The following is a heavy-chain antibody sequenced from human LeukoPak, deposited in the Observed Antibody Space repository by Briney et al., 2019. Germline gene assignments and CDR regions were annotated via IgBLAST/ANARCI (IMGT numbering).Heavy chain of an antibody. CDR3: AREAQGIAVY. Sequence: SETLSLTCTVSGGSISSYYWSWIRQPPGKGLEWIGYIYYSGSTNYNPPLKSRVTISVDTSKNQFSLKLSSVTAADTAVYYCAREAQGIAVYWGQGTLVTVSS. V-gene: IGHV4-59*12. J-gene: IGHJ4*02. CDR1: GGSISSYY. D-gene: IGHD6-19*01. CDR2: IYYSGST.